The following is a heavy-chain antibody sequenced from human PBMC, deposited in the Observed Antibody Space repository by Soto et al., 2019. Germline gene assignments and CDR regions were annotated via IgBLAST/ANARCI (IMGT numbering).Heavy chain of an antibody. CDR1: GFTFSSYG. V-gene: IGHV3-33*01. Sequence: GGSLRLSCAASGFTFSSYGMHWVRQAPGKGLEWVAVIWYDGSNKYYADSVKGRFTISRDNSKNTLYLQMNSLRAEDTAVYYCARDPSVYDFWSGYYVHWGQGTLVTVSS. CDR2: IWYDGSNK. J-gene: IGHJ4*02. CDR3: ARDPSVYDFWSGYYVH. D-gene: IGHD3-3*01.